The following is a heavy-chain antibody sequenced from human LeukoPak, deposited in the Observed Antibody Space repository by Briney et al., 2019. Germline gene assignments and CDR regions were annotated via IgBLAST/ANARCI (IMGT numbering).Heavy chain of an antibody. CDR2: MNPNSGNT. CDR1: GYTFTSYD. J-gene: IGHJ4*02. D-gene: IGHD4-17*01. Sequence: ASVKVSCKASGYTFTSYDINWVLQATGQGLEWMGRMNPNSGNTGYAQKFQGRVTITRNTSISTAYMELSSLRSEDTAVYYCARGGVFGYGDYAGEDWGQGTLVTVSS. V-gene: IGHV1-8*03. CDR3: ARGGVFGYGDYAGED.